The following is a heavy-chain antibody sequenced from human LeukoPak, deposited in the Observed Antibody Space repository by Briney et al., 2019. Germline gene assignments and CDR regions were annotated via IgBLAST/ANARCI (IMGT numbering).Heavy chain of an antibody. CDR1: GFTFRDYA. V-gene: IGHV3-23*01. CDR2: IRGSGTST. D-gene: IGHD4-17*01. CDR3: ARSHDYGDYVFPFDY. Sequence: GGSLRLSCAASGFTFRDYAMSWVRQAPGKGLEWVSAIRGSGTSTFYADSVQGRFAISRDNSKNTLYLQMNSLRAEDTAVYYCARSHDYGDYVFPFDYWGQGTLVTVSS. J-gene: IGHJ4*02.